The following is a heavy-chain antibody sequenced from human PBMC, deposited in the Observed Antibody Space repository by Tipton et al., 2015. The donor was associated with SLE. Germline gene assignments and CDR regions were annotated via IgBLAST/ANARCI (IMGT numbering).Heavy chain of an antibody. D-gene: IGHD3-10*01. CDR2: ISYRGSA. CDR1: FGSINGANHF. CDR3: AREVDTMDDSDAFDI. J-gene: IGHJ3*02. Sequence: GLVKPSETLSLTCTVSFGSINGANHFWSWVRQLPGEGLEWIGFISYRGSAYYNPSLQSRVTISLDMSKNQFSLTMTSVTAADTAMYFCAREVDTMDDSDAFDIWGQGTMVTVSS. V-gene: IGHV4-31*03.